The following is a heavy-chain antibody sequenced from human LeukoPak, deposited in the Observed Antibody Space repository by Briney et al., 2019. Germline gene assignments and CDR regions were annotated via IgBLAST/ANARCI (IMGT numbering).Heavy chain of an antibody. CDR3: ARDRGGIVDY. CDR1: GYTFTSYY. V-gene: IGHV1-46*01. Sequence: ASVRVSCKASGYTFTSYYMHWARQAPGQGLEWMGIINPSGGSTSYAQKFQGRVTMTRDTSTSTVYMELSSLRSEDTAVYYCARDRGGIVDYWGQGTLVTVSS. D-gene: IGHD2-15*01. J-gene: IGHJ4*02. CDR2: INPSGGST.